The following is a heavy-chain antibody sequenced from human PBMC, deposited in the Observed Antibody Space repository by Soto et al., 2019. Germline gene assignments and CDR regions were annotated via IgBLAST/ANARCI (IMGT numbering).Heavy chain of an antibody. V-gene: IGHV4-59*01. CDR1: DGSISNFY. J-gene: IGHJ4*02. D-gene: IGHD3-22*01. CDR3: ARAPMVLTRSYFDS. Sequence: SETLSLTCTVSDGSISNFYWSWIRQPPGKGLEWIGYISSSGNTNYNPSLKSRVSISVDTSKNQFSLNLTSVTAADTAVYYCARAPMVLTRSYFDSWGQGTPVTVSS. CDR2: ISSSGNT.